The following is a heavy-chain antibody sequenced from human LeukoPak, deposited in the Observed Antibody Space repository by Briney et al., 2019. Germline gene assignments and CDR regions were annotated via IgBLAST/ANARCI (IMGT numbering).Heavy chain of an antibody. D-gene: IGHD3-16*01. V-gene: IGHV3-53*01. CDR3: ARVNYDYVWGSFDWFDP. CDR1: GFTVSSNY. CDR2: IYSGGST. J-gene: IGHJ5*02. Sequence: GGSLRLSCAASGFTVSSNYMSWVRQAPGKGLEWVSVIYSGGSTYYADSVKGRFTISRDNSKNTLYLQMNSLRAEDTAVYYCARVNYDYVWGSFDWFDPWGQGTLVTVSS.